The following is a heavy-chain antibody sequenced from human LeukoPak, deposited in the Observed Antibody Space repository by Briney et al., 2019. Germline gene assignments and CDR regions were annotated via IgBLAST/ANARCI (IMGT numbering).Heavy chain of an antibody. V-gene: IGHV4-61*01. CDR3: ARHYRAYTYDPTLDY. D-gene: IGHD5-18*01. CDR1: GGSVSSGSYY. J-gene: IGHJ4*02. Sequence: SETLSLTCTVSGGSVSSGSYYWSWIRQPPGKGLECIVYIYYSGSTNYNPSLKSRVTISVDTSKNRFSLKLSSVTAADTAVYYCARHYRAYTYDPTLDYWGQGILVTVSS. CDR2: IYYSGST.